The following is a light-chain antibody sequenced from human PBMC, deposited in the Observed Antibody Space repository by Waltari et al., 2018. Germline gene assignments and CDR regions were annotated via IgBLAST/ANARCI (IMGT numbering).Light chain of an antibody. Sequence: QSALTPPASVSGSPGQSITISCTGTSTDVGGYNYVPWYQQHPAQAPKLLIYNVNTRPSGISNRFSGSNSGNTASLTISGLQDEDEADYYCSSYSPSTTLGIFGGGTRLTVL. J-gene: IGLJ2*01. CDR2: NVN. V-gene: IGLV2-14*03. CDR3: SSYSPSTTLGI. CDR1: STDVGGYNY.